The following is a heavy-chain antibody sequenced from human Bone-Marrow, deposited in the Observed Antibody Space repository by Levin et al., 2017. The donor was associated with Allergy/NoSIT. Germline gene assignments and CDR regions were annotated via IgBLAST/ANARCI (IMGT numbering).Heavy chain of an antibody. CDR1: GFTFSNHA. Sequence: GGSLRLSCAASGFTFSNHAMHWVRQAPGKGLEWVAVISYDGSSNYYADSVKGRFTISRDNSKSTMSLQMNSLRSEDTAVYYCAKDGEDCSGGICYSGYYYYYYMDVWGKGTTVTVSS. CDR2: ISYDGSSN. J-gene: IGHJ6*03. D-gene: IGHD2-15*01. V-gene: IGHV3-30*18. CDR3: AKDGEDCSGGICYSGYYYYYYMDV.